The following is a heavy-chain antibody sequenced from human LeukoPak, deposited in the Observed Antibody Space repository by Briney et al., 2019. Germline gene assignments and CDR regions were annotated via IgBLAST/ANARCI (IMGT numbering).Heavy chain of an antibody. CDR3: ARDPGISPPYYYYMDV. CDR1: GYTFTSYY. J-gene: IGHJ6*03. D-gene: IGHD3-10*01. V-gene: IGHV1-46*01. CDR2: INPSSGNT. Sequence: ASVKVSCKASGYTFTSYYMHWVRQAPGQGLEWMGVINPSSGNTNYAQKFQGRVTMTRDMSTSTVYMELSGLRSEDTAVYYCARDPGISPPYYYYMDVWGKGTTVTVSS.